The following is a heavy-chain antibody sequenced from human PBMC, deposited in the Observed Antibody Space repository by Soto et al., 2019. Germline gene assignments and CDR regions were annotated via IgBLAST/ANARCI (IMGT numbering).Heavy chain of an antibody. Sequence: GESLKISCKVSVYSFTSYWISWVRQMPGKGLEWMGRIDPSDSYTNYSPSFQGHVTISADKSISTAYLQWSSLKASDTAMYYCARQTYSGYIYYYYGMDVWGQGTTVTVSS. D-gene: IGHD5-12*01. CDR3: ARQTYSGYIYYYYGMDV. CDR2: IDPSDSYT. J-gene: IGHJ6*02. V-gene: IGHV5-10-1*01. CDR1: VYSFTSYW.